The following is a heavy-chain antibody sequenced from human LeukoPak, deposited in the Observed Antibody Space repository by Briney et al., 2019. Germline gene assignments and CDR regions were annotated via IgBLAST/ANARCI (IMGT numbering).Heavy chain of an antibody. Sequence: GGPLRLSCAASGFTFSSYWMSWVRQAPGKGLEWVANIKQDESEKYDVDSVKGRFAISRDNAKNSLYLQMNSLRAEDTAVYYCATEAWFDPDSSSNFDHWGQGTLVTVSS. V-gene: IGHV3-7*01. CDR1: GFTFSSYW. D-gene: IGHD3-10*01. CDR2: IKQDESEK. CDR3: ATEAWFDPDSSSNFDH. J-gene: IGHJ4*02.